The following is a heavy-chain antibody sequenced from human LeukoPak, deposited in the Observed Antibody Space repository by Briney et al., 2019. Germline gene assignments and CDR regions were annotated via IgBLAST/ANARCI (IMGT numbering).Heavy chain of an antibody. CDR2: ISYDGSNK. V-gene: IGHV3-30-3*01. Sequence: GGSLRLSCAASGFTFSNYWMHWVRQAPGKGLEWVAVISYDGSNKYYADSVKGRFTISRDNSRNTLYLQMNSLRAEDTAVYYCAREGTYDSSAPGGFDYWGQGTLVTVSS. D-gene: IGHD3-22*01. CDR3: AREGTYDSSAPGGFDY. J-gene: IGHJ4*02. CDR1: GFTFSNYW.